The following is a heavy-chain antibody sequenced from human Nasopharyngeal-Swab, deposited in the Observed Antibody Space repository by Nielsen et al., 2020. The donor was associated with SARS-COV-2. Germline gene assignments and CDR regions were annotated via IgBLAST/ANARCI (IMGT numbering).Heavy chain of an antibody. D-gene: IGHD3-16*02. CDR1: FSSYS. CDR2: INHSGST. J-gene: IGHJ6*02. V-gene: IGHV4-34*01. CDR3: ARGRHRYDYVWGSYRYYYYGMDV. Sequence: FSSYSMNWVRQPPGKGLEWIGEINHSGSTNYNPSLKSRVTISVDTSKNQFSLKLSSVTAADTAVYYCARGRHRYDYVWGSYRYYYYGMDVWGQGTTVTVSS.